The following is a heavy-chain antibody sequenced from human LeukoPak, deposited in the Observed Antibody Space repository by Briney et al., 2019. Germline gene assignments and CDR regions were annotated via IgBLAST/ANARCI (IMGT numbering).Heavy chain of an antibody. V-gene: IGHV3-21*01. CDR2: ISSSSSYI. CDR3: AREANWNLDY. J-gene: IGHJ4*02. CDR1: GFTFSSYA. Sequence: GGSLRLSCAASGFTFSSYAMSWVRQAPGKGLEWVSSISSSSSYIYYADSVKGRFTISRDNAKNSLYLQMNSLRAEDTAVYYCAREANWNLDYWGQGTLVTVSS. D-gene: IGHD1-1*01.